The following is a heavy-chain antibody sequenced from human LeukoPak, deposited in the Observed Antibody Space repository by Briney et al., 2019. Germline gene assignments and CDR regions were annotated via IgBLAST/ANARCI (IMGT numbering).Heavy chain of an antibody. CDR1: GGSISSYY. J-gene: IGHJ4*02. CDR2: IYYSGST. V-gene: IGHV4-59*12. CDR3: ARTIVALPRGFDS. D-gene: IGHD5-12*01. Sequence: PSETLSLTCTVSGGSISSYYWSWIRQPPGKGLEWIGYIYYSGSTNYNPSLKSRVTISVDTSKNQFSLKLTSVTAADTAVYYCARTIVALPRGFDSWGQGTLVTVSS.